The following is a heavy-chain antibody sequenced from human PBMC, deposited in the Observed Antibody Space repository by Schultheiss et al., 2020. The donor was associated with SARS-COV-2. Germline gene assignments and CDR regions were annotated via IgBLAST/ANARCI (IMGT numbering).Heavy chain of an antibody. Sequence: GESLKISFAASGFTFSSYWMSWVRQAPGKGLEWVANIKQDGSEKYYVDSVKGRFTISRDNAKNSLYLQMNSLRAEDTAVYYCAGMVRGVHGAFDIWGQGTMVTVSS. J-gene: IGHJ3*02. CDR1: GFTFSSYW. D-gene: IGHD3-10*01. CDR3: AGMVRGVHGAFDI. V-gene: IGHV3-7*01. CDR2: IKQDGSEK.